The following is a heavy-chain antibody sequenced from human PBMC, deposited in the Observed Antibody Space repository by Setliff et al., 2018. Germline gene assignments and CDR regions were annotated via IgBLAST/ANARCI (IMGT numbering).Heavy chain of an antibody. Sequence: PGESLKISCSASTFISTTYTMIWVRQAPGKGLEWVSSVSGSEDSTYYADSVKGRFTISRDGSKNTVYLQMNRLRVDDTALYFCAKDPAEVGGPRAFQYGMDVWGQGTTVTVSS. CDR1: TFISTTYT. CDR2: VSGSEDST. D-gene: IGHD1-26*01. CDR3: AKDPAEVGGPRAFQYGMDV. J-gene: IGHJ6*02. V-gene: IGHV3-23*01.